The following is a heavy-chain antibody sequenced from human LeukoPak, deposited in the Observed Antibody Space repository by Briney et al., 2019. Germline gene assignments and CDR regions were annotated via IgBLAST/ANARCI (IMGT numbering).Heavy chain of an antibody. J-gene: IGHJ4*02. CDR1: GGSISGGSYY. CDR2: IYTSGST. CDR3: ARVPTAILVLDY. D-gene: IGHD2-2*01. Sequence: SETLSLTCTVSGGSISGGSYYWTWIRQPAWKGLEWIGRIYTSGSTNYNPSLKSRVTISGDTSKNQFSLKLSSVTAADTAVYYCARVPTAILVLDYWGQGTLVTVSS. V-gene: IGHV4-61*02.